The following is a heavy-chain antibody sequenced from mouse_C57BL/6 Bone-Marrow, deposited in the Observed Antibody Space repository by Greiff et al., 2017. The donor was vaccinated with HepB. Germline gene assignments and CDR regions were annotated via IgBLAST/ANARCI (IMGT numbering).Heavy chain of an antibody. Sequence: EVQLVESGPGLVKPSQSLSLTCSVSGYSITSGYYWNWIRQFPGNKLEWMGYISYDGSNNYNPSLKNQIPITLDTSKNQFFLKLNSVTTEDTATYYWARGGLITTVVLDYWGQGTTLTVSS. CDR3: ARGGLITTVVLDY. CDR1: GYSITSGYY. D-gene: IGHD1-1*01. J-gene: IGHJ2*01. CDR2: ISYDGSN. V-gene: IGHV3-6*01.